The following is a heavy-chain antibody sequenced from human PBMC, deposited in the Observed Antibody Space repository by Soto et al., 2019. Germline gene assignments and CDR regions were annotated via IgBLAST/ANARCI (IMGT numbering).Heavy chain of an antibody. CDR3: ATQGYSGYDYPY. Sequence: QVPLVQSGAEVKKPGSSVKVSCKASGGTFSSYAISWVRQAPGQGLEWMGGIIPIFGTANYVKKFQGRVTITADESTSTAYMELSSLRSEDTAVYYCATQGYSGYDYPYWGQGTLVTVSS. J-gene: IGHJ4*02. V-gene: IGHV1-69*01. CDR2: IIPIFGTA. CDR1: GGTFSSYA. D-gene: IGHD5-12*01.